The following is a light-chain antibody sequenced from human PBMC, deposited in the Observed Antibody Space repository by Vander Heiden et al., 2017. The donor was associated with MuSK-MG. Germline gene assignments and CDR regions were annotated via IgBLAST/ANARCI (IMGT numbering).Light chain of an antibody. Sequence: NFMLTQPPSVSESPGKTVTISCTRSSGSIASNYVQWYQQRPGSSPTLVSDEDNQRPSGVPDRFSGSIDSSSKSAHPTISGLKTEDDADDYSQYYDSRNLVFGGGTKLTVL. CDR2: EDN. CDR1: SGSIASNY. J-gene: IGLJ2*01. CDR3: QYYDSRNLV. V-gene: IGLV6-57*01.